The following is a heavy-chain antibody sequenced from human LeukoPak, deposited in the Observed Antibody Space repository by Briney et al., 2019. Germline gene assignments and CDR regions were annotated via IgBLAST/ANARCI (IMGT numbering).Heavy chain of an antibody. CDR1: GFTFNRYW. V-gene: IGHV3-7*01. Sequence: GGSLRLSCAASGFTFNRYWMSWVRQAPGKGLEWVANIKQDGSEKYYVDSVKGRFTISRDNAKSSLYLQMNSLRAEDTAVYYCARDSDDSYDKIDFWGQGTLVTVSS. J-gene: IGHJ4*02. D-gene: IGHD1-1*01. CDR3: ARDSDDSYDKIDF. CDR2: IKQDGSEK.